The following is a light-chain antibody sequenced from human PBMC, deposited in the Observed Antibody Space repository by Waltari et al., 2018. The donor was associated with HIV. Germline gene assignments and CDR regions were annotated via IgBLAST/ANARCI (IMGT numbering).Light chain of an antibody. Sequence: SYVLTQPPSVSVDPGETARITCGGTNIGSKSVQWYQQKPGQAPVLVIYDDNDRPSGIPERFSGSSSGNTATLTISRVEDGDEADYYCQVWDTTTDQWVFGGGTELAVL. J-gene: IGLJ3*02. CDR2: DDN. V-gene: IGLV3-21*04. CDR3: QVWDTTTDQWV. CDR1: NIGSKS.